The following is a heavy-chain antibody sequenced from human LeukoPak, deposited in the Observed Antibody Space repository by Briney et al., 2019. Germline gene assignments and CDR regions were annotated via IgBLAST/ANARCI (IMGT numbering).Heavy chain of an antibody. D-gene: IGHD3-16*01. Sequence: GGSLRLSCAASGFTFTSYGMHWVRQAPGKGLEWVAVISYDGINKYYADSVKGRFTISRDNSKNTLYLQMNSLRAEDTAVYFCLYGGYFQHWGQGTLVTVSS. CDR2: ISYDGINK. CDR1: GFTFTSYG. V-gene: IGHV3-30*03. CDR3: LYGGYFQH. J-gene: IGHJ1*01.